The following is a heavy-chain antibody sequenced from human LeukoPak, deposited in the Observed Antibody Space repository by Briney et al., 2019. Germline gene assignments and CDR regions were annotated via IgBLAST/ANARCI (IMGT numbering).Heavy chain of an antibody. CDR1: GGTFSSYT. V-gene: IGHV1-69*02. CDR3: ASLKDYGDYGINY. D-gene: IGHD4-17*01. Sequence: ASVKVSCKASGGTFSSYTISWARQAPGQGLEWMGRIIPILGIANYAQKFQGRVTITADKSTSTAYMELSSLRSEDTAVYYCASLKDYGDYGINYWGQGTLVTVSS. J-gene: IGHJ4*02. CDR2: IIPILGIA.